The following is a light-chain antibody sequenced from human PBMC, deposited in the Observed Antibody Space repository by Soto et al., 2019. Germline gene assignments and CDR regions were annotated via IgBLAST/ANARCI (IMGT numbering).Light chain of an antibody. CDR3: QKYNSAPRT. CDR2: GAS. V-gene: IGKV1-27*01. J-gene: IGKJ1*01. CDR1: QAISNY. Sequence: DIQMTQSPSSLSASVGDRVTITCRASQAISNYLAWYQQRPGKVPKLLIYGASTLQSGVPSRFSGSGSETDFTLTISSLQPEDVATYYCQKYNSAPRTFGQGTKVEIE.